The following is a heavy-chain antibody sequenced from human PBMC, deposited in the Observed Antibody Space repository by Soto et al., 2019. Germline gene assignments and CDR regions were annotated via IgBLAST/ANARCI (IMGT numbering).Heavy chain of an antibody. V-gene: IGHV4-34*01. D-gene: IGHD3-16*01. CDR3: AANPRHDTDPLWPY. CDR2: INHSGST. Sequence: SETLSLTCAVYGGSFSGYYRSWIRQPPGKGLEWIGEINHSGSTNYNPSLKSRVTISVDTSKNQFSLKLSSVTASDTAIYFCAANPRHDTDPLWPYWGQGTLVTVSS. CDR1: GGSFSGYY. J-gene: IGHJ4*02.